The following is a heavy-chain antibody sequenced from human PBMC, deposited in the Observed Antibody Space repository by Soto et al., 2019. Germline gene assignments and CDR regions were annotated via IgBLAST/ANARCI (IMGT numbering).Heavy chain of an antibody. CDR3: ARAAGIMTRGFHGMDV. J-gene: IGHJ6*02. CDR1: GFAFSSYE. D-gene: IGHD3-10*01. V-gene: IGHV3-48*03. Sequence: GGSLRLSCTASGFAFSSYEMNWARQAPGKGPEWVSYISSTSATIHYVDSVKGRFTISRDNAKNSVYLQMNSLRAEDSAIYYCARAAGIMTRGFHGMDVWGQGTTVTVS. CDR2: ISSTSATI.